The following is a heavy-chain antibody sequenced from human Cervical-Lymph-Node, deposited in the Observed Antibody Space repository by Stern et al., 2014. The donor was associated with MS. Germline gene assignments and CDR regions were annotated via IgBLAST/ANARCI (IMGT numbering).Heavy chain of an antibody. CDR1: GFTFDDYA. D-gene: IGHD3-16*02. CDR3: AKTLGRSYHDPFDM. CDR2: IRLNGVSR. Sequence: EVQLVESGGGLVPPGRSLRLSCVASGFTFDDYAMHWVRQAPGKGLEWVSGIRLNGVSRNSAHSGKDRVTISRDNAKNSLYLQMSSLRPEDTAFYYCAKTLGRSYHDPFDMWGQGTMVIVSS. J-gene: IGHJ3*02. V-gene: IGHV3-9*01.